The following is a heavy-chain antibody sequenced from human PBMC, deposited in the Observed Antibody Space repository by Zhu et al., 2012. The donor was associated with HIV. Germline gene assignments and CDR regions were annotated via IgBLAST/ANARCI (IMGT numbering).Heavy chain of an antibody. V-gene: IGHV4-59*01. CDR1: GGSISNYY. Sequence: QVQLLESGPGLVKPSETLPLTCTVSGGSISNYYWSWIRQPPGKGLEWIGYIYYSGSTSYNPSLKSRVTISLDTSKNQFSLKLRFVTAADTAVYYCARVVVIAAPHFDYWGQGTLVTVSS. CDR2: IYYSGST. D-gene: IGHD2-15*01. CDR3: ARVVVIAAPHFDY. J-gene: IGHJ4*02.